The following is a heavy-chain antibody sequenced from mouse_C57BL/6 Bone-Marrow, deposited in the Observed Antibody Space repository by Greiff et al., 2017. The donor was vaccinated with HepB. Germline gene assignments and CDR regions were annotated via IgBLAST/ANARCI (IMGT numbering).Heavy chain of an antibody. CDR3: ASPYPWFAY. D-gene: IGHD2-10*01. CDR1: GYTFTSYG. Sequence: QVQLQQSGAELARPGASVKLSCKASGYTFTSYGISWVKQRTGQGLEWIGEIYPRSGNTYYNEKFKGKATLTADKSSSTAYMELRSLTSEDSAVYFCASPYPWFAYWGQVTLVTVSA. CDR2: IYPRSGNT. J-gene: IGHJ3*01. V-gene: IGHV1-81*01.